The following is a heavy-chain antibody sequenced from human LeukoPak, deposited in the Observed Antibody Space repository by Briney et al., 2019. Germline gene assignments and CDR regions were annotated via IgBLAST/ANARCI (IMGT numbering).Heavy chain of an antibody. CDR1: GFTFSGSA. Sequence: GGSLKLSCAASGFTFSGSAMHWVRQASGKGLEWVGRIRSKANSYATAYAASVKGRFTISRDDSKNTAYLQMNSLKTEDTAVYYCTRLGDYGGNSEAFGFGYWGQGTLVTVSS. CDR3: TRLGDYGGNSEAFGFGY. J-gene: IGHJ4*02. V-gene: IGHV3-73*01. D-gene: IGHD4-23*01. CDR2: IRSKANSYAT.